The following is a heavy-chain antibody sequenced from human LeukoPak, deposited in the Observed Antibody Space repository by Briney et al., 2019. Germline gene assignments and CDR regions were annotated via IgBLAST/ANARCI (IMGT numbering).Heavy chain of an antibody. V-gene: IGHV4-61*02. CDR1: GGSISSGSYY. J-gene: IGHJ4*02. Sequence: SQTLSLTCTVSGGSISSGSYYWSWIRQPAGKGLEWIGRIYTSGSTNYNPSLKSRVTISVDTSKNQFSLKLSSVTAADTAVYYCARENDFWSGYPPFCDYWGQGTLVTVSS. CDR3: ARENDFWSGYPPFCDY. CDR2: IYTSGST. D-gene: IGHD3-3*01.